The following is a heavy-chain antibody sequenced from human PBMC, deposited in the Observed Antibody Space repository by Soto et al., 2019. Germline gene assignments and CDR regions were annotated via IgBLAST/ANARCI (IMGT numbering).Heavy chain of an antibody. J-gene: IGHJ4*02. CDR3: AKDHIVAAAPDY. CDR1: GFTFDTYG. CDR2: ISYDGSNR. D-gene: IGHD2-2*01. V-gene: IGHV3-30*18. Sequence: QVQLVESGGGVVQPGRSLRLSCAASGFTFDTYGMHWVRQAPGKGLEWVAVISYDGSNRYYADSVKGRFTISRDNSKNTLYLQMNSLRSEDTAVYYCAKDHIVAAAPDYWGQGPLVTVSS.